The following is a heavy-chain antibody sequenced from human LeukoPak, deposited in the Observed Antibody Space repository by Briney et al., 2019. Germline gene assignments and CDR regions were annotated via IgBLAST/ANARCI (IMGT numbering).Heavy chain of an antibody. V-gene: IGHV3-23*01. CDR2: MSGSGGNT. D-gene: IGHD5-12*01. CDR1: GFTFSSYG. J-gene: IGHJ3*02. CDR3: AKESVVATDAFDI. Sequence: GGSLRLSCAASGFTFSSYGMSWVRQAPGKGLEWVSGMSGSGGNTYYADSVKGRFTISRENSKNTLYLQMNGLRAEYTAVYYCAKESVVATDAFDIWGQGTMVTVSS.